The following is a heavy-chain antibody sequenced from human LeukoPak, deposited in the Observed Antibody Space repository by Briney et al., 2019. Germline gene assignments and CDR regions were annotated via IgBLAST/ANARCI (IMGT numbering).Heavy chain of an antibody. Sequence: PSETLPLTCAVYGGSFSGYYWSWIRQPPGKGLEWIGEINHSGSTNYNPSLKSRVTISVDTSKNQFSLKLSSVTAADTAVYYCARSGEELGIDYWGQGTLVTVSS. D-gene: IGHD1-26*01. CDR3: ARSGEELGIDY. J-gene: IGHJ4*02. V-gene: IGHV4-34*01. CDR2: INHSGST. CDR1: GGSFSGYY.